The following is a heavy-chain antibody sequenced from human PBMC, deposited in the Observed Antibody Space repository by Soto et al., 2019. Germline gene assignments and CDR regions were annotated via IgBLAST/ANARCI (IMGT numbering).Heavy chain of an antibody. V-gene: IGHV3-21*01. CDR2: ISSSSSYI. Sequence: AGGSLRLSCAASGFTFSSYSMNWVRQAPGKGLEWVSSISSSSSYIYYADSVKGRFTISRDNAKNSLYLQMNSLRAEDTAVYYCARYGDYFAAFDYWGQGTLVTVSS. CDR3: ARYGDYFAAFDY. J-gene: IGHJ4*02. CDR1: GFTFSSYS. D-gene: IGHD4-17*01.